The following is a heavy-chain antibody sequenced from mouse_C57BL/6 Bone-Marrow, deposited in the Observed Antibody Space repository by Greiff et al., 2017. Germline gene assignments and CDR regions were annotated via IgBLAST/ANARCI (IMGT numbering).Heavy chain of an antibody. CDR3: ARSMGYGRALYYFDY. D-gene: IGHD1-1*01. CDR2: IDPSDSYT. J-gene: IGHJ2*01. CDR1: GYTFTSYW. V-gene: IGHV1-69*01. Sequence: QVQLQQPGAELVMPGASVKLSCKASGYTFTSYWMHWVKQRPGQGLEWIGEIDPSDSYTNYNQKFKGKSTLTVDKSSSTAYMQLSSLTSEDSGVYYCARSMGYGRALYYFDYWGQGTTLTVSS.